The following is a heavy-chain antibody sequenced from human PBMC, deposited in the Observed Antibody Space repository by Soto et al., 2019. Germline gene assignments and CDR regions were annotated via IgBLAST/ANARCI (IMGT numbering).Heavy chain of an antibody. Sequence: EVQLVESGGGLVQPGGSLRLSCVASRFTFSSYWMSWVRQAPGKGLEWVATIKEDGSEKYYVDSVKGRFTISRDNAKNSLYLEMNSLRAEDTALYYCAKDIVSDDSSGYYFDYWGQGTLVTVSS. CDR3: AKDIVSDDSSGYYFDY. CDR2: IKEDGSEK. J-gene: IGHJ4*02. CDR1: RFTFSSYW. D-gene: IGHD3-22*01. V-gene: IGHV3-7*03.